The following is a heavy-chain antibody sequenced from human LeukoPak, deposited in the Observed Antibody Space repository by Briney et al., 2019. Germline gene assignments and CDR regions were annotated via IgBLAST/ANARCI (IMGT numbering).Heavy chain of an antibody. D-gene: IGHD3-22*01. CDR2: ISSSSSYI. V-gene: IGHV3-21*01. Sequence: GGSLRLSCAASGFTFSSYSMNWVRQAPGKGLEWVSSISSSSSYIYYADSVKGRFTISRDNAKNSLYLQMNSLRAEDTAVYYCARADYYDSSRYPRPIDYWGQGTLVTVSS. CDR1: GFTFSSYS. J-gene: IGHJ4*02. CDR3: ARADYYDSSRYPRPIDY.